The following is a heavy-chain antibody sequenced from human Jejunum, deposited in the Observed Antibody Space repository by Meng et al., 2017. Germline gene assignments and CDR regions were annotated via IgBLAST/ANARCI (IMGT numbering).Heavy chain of an antibody. CDR2: IFNNGGT. Sequence: SCAASGFSVSSYYMSWVRQAPGKGLEWVSVIFNNGGTYYADSVKGRFTISRDNSKNTLYLQMHSLRHEDTAVYYCVRDDGSAPYDSWGQGTLVTVSS. CDR1: GFSVSSYY. V-gene: IGHV3-53*05. CDR3: VRDDGSAPYDS. D-gene: IGHD3-10*01. J-gene: IGHJ4*02.